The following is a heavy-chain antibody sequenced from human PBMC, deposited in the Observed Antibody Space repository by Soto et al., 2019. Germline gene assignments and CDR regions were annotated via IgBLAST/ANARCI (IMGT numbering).Heavy chain of an antibody. J-gene: IGHJ6*02. V-gene: IGHV4-34*01. CDR3: ARESPGSLIAAVGYYYYGMDV. Sequence: QVQLQQWGAGLLKPSETLSLTCAVYGGSFSGYYWSWIRQPPGKGLEWIGEINHSGSTNYNPSLKRRVTLSVDTSKNQFSLLLSSVTAADTAVYYCARESPGSLIAAVGYYYYGMDVWGQGATVTVSS. D-gene: IGHD6-13*01. CDR2: INHSGST. CDR1: GGSFSGYY.